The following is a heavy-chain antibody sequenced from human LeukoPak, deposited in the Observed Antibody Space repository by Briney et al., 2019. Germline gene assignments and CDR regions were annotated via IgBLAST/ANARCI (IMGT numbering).Heavy chain of an antibody. Sequence: PGGSLRLSCTASGFTFSNYWMNWVRQAPGKGLEWVANIKQDGSEKYYVDSVKGRFTISRDNAKNSLYLQMNSLRAEDTAVYYCAKAAGYYFVDYWGQGTLVTVSS. D-gene: IGHD3-22*01. J-gene: IGHJ4*02. V-gene: IGHV3-7*01. CDR3: AKAAGYYFVDY. CDR2: IKQDGSEK. CDR1: GFTFSNYW.